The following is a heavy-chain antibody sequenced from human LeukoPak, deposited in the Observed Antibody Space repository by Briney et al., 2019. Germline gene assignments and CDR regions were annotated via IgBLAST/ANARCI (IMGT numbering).Heavy chain of an antibody. Sequence: PGRSLRLSCAASGFTFSSYAMHWVRQAPGKGLEWVAVISYDGSNKYYADSVKGRFTISRDNSKNTLYLQMNSLRAEDTAVYYCARGGYYDSSSYSDYFDYWGQGTLVTVSS. CDR1: GFTFSSYA. V-gene: IGHV3-30*04. CDR2: ISYDGSNK. D-gene: IGHD3-22*01. CDR3: ARGGYYDSSSYSDYFDY. J-gene: IGHJ4*02.